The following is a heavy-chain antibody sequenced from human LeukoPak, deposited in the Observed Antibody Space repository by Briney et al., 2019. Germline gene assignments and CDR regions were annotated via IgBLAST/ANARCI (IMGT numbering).Heavy chain of an antibody. CDR1: GFTFSSYW. CDR3: ARATWDPNYYYYMDV. V-gene: IGHV3-74*01. Sequence: GGSLRLSCAASGFTFSSYWMHWVRQAPGKGLVWVSRINSDGSTTTYADSVKGRFTISRDNAKNSLFLQMNSLRAEDTAVYFCARATWDPNYYYYMDVWGKGTTVTISS. CDR2: INSDGSTT. D-gene: IGHD1-26*01. J-gene: IGHJ6*03.